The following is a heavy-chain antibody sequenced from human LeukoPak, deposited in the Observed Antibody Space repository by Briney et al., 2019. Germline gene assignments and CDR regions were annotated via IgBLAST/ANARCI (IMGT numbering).Heavy chain of an antibody. V-gene: IGHV3-53*01. J-gene: IGHJ4*02. D-gene: IGHD2-21*01. CDR1: GFTVNNFY. CDR3: ARAGRCGGGYYFDH. CDR2: IYGGGNT. Sequence: GGSLTLSCAASGFTVNNFYLSWLRHAPGKGLECVSVIYGGGNTYYADSVKGRFTISRDNSKNTLYLQMNSLRAEDTAVYYCARAGRCGGGYYFDHWGQGTLVTVSS.